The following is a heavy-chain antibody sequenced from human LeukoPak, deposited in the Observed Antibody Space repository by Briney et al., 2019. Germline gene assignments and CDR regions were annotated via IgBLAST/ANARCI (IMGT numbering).Heavy chain of an antibody. CDR1: GGSISSSTYY. Sequence: SDPLSLTCTVSGGSISSSTYYWGWIRQPPGKGLDRIGSIYYSASTYYNPSLKSRVTISVDTSKNQFSLKLRSVTAADTAVYYCAGHLDVAATNFNWFDPWGQGTLVTVSS. CDR2: IYYSAST. J-gene: IGHJ5*02. D-gene: IGHD2-15*01. V-gene: IGHV4-39*01. CDR3: AGHLDVAATNFNWFDP.